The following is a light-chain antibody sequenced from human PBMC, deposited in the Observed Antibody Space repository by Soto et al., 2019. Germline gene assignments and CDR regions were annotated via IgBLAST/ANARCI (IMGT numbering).Light chain of an antibody. CDR2: GAS. V-gene: IGKV3-15*01. J-gene: IGKJ4*01. CDR1: QSVGSS. CDR3: QQYSKWPPLT. Sequence: EIMMTQSPATLYVSPGERVTLSCWASQSVGSSLAWYQQKPGQAPRLLMYGASTSATAIPARFSGSGSGTEFTLTISSLQSEDFGIYYCQQYSKWPPLTFGGGTKVEIK.